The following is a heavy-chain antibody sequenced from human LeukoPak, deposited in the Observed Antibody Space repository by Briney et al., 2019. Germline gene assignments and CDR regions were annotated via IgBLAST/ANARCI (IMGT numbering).Heavy chain of an antibody. Sequence: GGSLRLSCAASGFTFSGYWMRWVRQAPGKGLEWVAFIRYDGNNKDYADSVKGRFTISRDNSKNTLYLQMNSLRAEDTAVYYCARDRNSFPYYDFWSGYSHRYYYYYMDVWGKGTTVTVSS. CDR1: GFTFSGYW. J-gene: IGHJ6*03. D-gene: IGHD3-3*01. V-gene: IGHV3-30*02. CDR2: IRYDGNNK. CDR3: ARDRNSFPYYDFWSGYSHRYYYYYMDV.